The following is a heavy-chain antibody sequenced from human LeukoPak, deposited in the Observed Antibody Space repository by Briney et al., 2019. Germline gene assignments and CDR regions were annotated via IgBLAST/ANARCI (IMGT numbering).Heavy chain of an antibody. Sequence: GRSLRLSCAASGFTFSSYGMHWVRQAPGKGLEWVAVISYDGSNKYYADSMKGRFTISRDNSKNTLYLQVNSLRAEDTAVYYCAKVPGVLDSGYWGQGTLVTVSS. D-gene: IGHD3-10*01. V-gene: IGHV3-30*18. J-gene: IGHJ4*02. CDR2: ISYDGSNK. CDR3: AKVPGVLDSGY. CDR1: GFTFSSYG.